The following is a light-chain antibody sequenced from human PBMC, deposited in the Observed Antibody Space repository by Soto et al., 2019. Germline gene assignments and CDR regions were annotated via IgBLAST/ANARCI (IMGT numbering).Light chain of an antibody. CDR1: RSNIGNNY. Sequence: QSVLTQPPSASGTPGQRVTISCSGSRSNIGNNYVHWYQQLPGTAPKLLIYRSNRRPSGVPDRFSGSKSGTSASLAISGLRSEDEADYHCAAWDDSLSGWVFGGGTKLTVL. V-gene: IGLV1-47*01. CDR3: AAWDDSLSGWV. CDR2: RSN. J-gene: IGLJ3*02.